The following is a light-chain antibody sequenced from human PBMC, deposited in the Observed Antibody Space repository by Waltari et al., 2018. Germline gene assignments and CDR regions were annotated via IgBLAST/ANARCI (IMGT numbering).Light chain of an antibody. J-gene: IGLJ2*01. CDR1: STNLGAFYD. V-gene: IGLV1-40*01. CDR3: QSYDSVLSGVV. CDR2: GNN. Sequence: QSVLTQPPSVSGAPGQRITISCPGRSTNLGAFYDVHWYKQVPGTAPKVLIFGNNNRPSGVPDRFSGSKSGTSASLVISGLQAEDEAVYHCQSYDSVLSGVVFGGGTKVTVL.